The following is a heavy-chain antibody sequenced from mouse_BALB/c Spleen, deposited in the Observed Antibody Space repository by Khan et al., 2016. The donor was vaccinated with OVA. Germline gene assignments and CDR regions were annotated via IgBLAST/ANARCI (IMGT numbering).Heavy chain of an antibody. J-gene: IGHJ4*01. V-gene: IGHV1-4*01. D-gene: IGHD1-2*01. CDR2: INPRSSYT. CDR3: ARHTAEYTRDY. CDR1: GYTFTSNT. Sequence: VQLQQSGAELARPGASVKMSCKASGYTFTSNTMHWVKQRPGQGLEWIGYINPRSSYTNYNQKFKDKATLTADKSSSTAYMQLSSLTSEDSAVYYCARHTAEYTRDYWGQGTSVTVSS.